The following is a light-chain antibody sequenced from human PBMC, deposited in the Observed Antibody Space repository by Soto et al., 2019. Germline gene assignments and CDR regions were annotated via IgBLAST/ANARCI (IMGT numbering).Light chain of an antibody. J-gene: IGKJ5*01. CDR2: AAS. CDR1: QGISSH. Sequence: IPLTQSPSSLSASLGYRLTKTCRASQGISSHLAWYQQKPGKAPKLLIYAASTLQTGVPSRFSGGGSGTDFTLTLSSLQPEDFATYYCQQVNSFPSTFGQGTRLEI. CDR3: QQVNSFPST. V-gene: IGKV1-9*01.